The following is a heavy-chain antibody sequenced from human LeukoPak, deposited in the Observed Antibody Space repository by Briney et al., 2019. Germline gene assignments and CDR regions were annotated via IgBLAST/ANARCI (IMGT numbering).Heavy chain of an antibody. CDR1: GYTFTGYY. Sequence: GASVKVSCKASGYTFTGYYMHWVRQAPGQGLEWTGWINPNSGGTNYAQKFQGRVTMTRDTSISTAYMELSRLRSDDTAVYYCARESSGQYYFDYWGQGTLVTVSS. CDR3: ARESSGQYYFDY. J-gene: IGHJ4*02. D-gene: IGHD6-19*01. V-gene: IGHV1-2*02. CDR2: INPNSGGT.